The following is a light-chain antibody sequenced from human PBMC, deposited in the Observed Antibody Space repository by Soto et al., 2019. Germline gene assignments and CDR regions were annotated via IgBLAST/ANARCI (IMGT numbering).Light chain of an antibody. CDR1: QSVTSRY. Sequence: EIVLTQSPGTLSVSPEGRATLSCRASQSVTSRYLGWYQQKPGQTPRLLIHGASSRAAGIPDRFSGSGSGTDFTLTISRLEPQDFAVYYCQQYDSSPYTFGQGTKLEIK. J-gene: IGKJ2*01. CDR2: GAS. CDR3: QQYDSSPYT. V-gene: IGKV3-20*01.